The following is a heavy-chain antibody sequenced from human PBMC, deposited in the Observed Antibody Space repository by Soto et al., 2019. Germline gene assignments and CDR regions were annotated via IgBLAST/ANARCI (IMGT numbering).Heavy chain of an antibody. V-gene: IGHV3-23*01. D-gene: IGHD1-26*01. CDR2: MRGSGGST. CDR1: GFTFSYYA. J-gene: IGHJ4*02. CDR3: AKGKGLGATLDVANY. Sequence: EVQLLESGGGLVQPGGSLRLSCAASGFTFSYYAMSWVRQAPGKGLEWVSGMRGSGGSTHYADSVKGRFTISRDNSKNMFYLQMNSLTVEDTAVSFCAKGKGLGATLDVANYWGQGTLVTVSS.